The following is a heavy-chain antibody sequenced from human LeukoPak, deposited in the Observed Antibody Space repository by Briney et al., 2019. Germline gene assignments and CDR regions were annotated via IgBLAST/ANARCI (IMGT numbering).Heavy chain of an antibody. J-gene: IGHJ4*02. Sequence: SVKVSCKASGGTFSSYAISWVRQAPGQGLEWMGGIIPIFGTANYAQKFQGRVTITADESTSTAYMELSSLRSEDTAVYYCGVRDVEMATRHFDYWGQGTLVTVSS. V-gene: IGHV1-69*13. CDR3: GVRDVEMATRHFDY. D-gene: IGHD5-24*01. CDR1: GGTFSSYA. CDR2: IIPIFGTA.